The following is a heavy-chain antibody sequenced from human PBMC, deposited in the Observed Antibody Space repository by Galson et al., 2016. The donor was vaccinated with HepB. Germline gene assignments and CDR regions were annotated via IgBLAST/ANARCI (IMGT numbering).Heavy chain of an antibody. V-gene: IGHV3-30*18. Sequence: SLRLSCAASGFTFSSYAMHWVRQAPGKGLEWVAVISYDGSHKYYAASVEGRFTISRDNSKNTLCLQMNSLRAEDTAVYYCAKNDILAGYSAFDYWGQGTLVTVSS. J-gene: IGHJ4*02. CDR2: ISYDGSHK. CDR3: AKNDILAGYSAFDY. D-gene: IGHD3-9*01. CDR1: GFTFSSYA.